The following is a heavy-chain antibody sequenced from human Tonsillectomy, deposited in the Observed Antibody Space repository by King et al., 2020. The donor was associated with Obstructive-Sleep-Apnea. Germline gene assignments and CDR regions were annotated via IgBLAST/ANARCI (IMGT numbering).Heavy chain of an antibody. D-gene: IGHD3-3*01. CDR3: AKPSGLGWGWVDY. Sequence: VQLVESGGVVVQPGGSLRLSCAASGFTFYDYAMHWVRQAPGKGLEWVSLISWNGGSTYYADSVRGRFTVSRDNSKHSLYLQMNSLRADDTALYFCAKPSGLGWGWVDYWGQGTPVTVSS. CDR1: GFTFYDYA. J-gene: IGHJ4*02. V-gene: IGHV3-43D*03. CDR2: ISWNGGST.